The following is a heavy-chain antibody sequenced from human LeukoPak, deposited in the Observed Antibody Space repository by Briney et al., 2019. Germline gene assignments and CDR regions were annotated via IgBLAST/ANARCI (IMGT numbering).Heavy chain of an antibody. J-gene: IGHJ5*02. CDR2: IIPIFGTA. Sequence: ASGKVSCKASGGTFTSYAISWVRQAPGQGLEWMGGIIPIFGTANYAQKFQGRVTITADESTSTAYMELSSLRSEDTAVYYCARDPPRGYCSSTSCYELDPWGQGTLVTVSS. CDR1: GGTFTSYA. D-gene: IGHD2-2*01. V-gene: IGHV1-69*01. CDR3: ARDPPRGYCSSTSCYELDP.